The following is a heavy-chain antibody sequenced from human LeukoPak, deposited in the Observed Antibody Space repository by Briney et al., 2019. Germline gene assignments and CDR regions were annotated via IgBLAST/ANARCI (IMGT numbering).Heavy chain of an antibody. J-gene: IGHJ2*01. Sequence: SETLSLTCAVSDGSISSSYWSWIRQPPGKGLEWIGYIYYSGSTDYNPSLKGRVTISVDTSKNQFSLKLSSVTAADTAVYYCARYGGNSAFYWYFDLWGRGTLVTVSS. CDR2: IYYSGST. CDR1: DGSISSSY. CDR3: ARYGGNSAFYWYFDL. V-gene: IGHV4-59*01. D-gene: IGHD4-23*01.